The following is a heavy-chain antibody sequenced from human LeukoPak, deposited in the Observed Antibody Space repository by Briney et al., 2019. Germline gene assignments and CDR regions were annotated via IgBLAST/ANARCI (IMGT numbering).Heavy chain of an antibody. D-gene: IGHD3-10*01. Sequence: GGTLRLSCAASGFTLSSYAMSWVRQAPGKGLEWVSAISGSGGRTYYAHSVKGRFTISSDNSKNTLYLQMNSLRAEDTAVYYCAKDRKQWFRELVLFDYWGQGTLVTVSS. CDR1: GFTLSSYA. J-gene: IGHJ4*02. V-gene: IGHV3-23*01. CDR2: ISGSGGRT. CDR3: AKDRKQWFRELVLFDY.